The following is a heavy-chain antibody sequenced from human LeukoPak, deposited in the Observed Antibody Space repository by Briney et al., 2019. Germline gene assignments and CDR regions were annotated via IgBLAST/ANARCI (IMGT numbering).Heavy chain of an antibody. Sequence: SETLSLTCTVSGGSISSYYWSWIRQPAGKGLEWIGRIYTSGSTNCNPSLQSRVTMSVDTSKNQFSLKLNSVTTADTAVYYCVRDVGTPDAFDIWGQGTMVIVSS. D-gene: IGHD1-1*01. J-gene: IGHJ3*02. CDR2: IYTSGST. V-gene: IGHV4-4*07. CDR1: GGSISSYY. CDR3: VRDVGTPDAFDI.